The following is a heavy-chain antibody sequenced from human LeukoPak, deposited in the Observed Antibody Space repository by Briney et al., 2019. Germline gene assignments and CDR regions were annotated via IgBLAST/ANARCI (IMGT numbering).Heavy chain of an antibody. Sequence: GGSLRLSCAASGFTFSSYGMHWVRQAPGKGLEWVAFIRYDGSNKYYADSVKGRFTISRDNSKNTLYLQMNSLRAEDTAVYYCARDFSLGVRPRAYYYYMDVWGKGTTVTVSS. CDR1: GFTFSSYG. D-gene: IGHD3-10*01. V-gene: IGHV3-30*02. CDR3: ARDFSLGVRPRAYYYYMDV. J-gene: IGHJ6*03. CDR2: IRYDGSNK.